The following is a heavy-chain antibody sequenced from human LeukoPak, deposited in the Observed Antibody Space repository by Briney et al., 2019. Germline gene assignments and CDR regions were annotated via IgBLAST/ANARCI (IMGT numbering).Heavy chain of an antibody. D-gene: IGHD1-26*01. CDR2: ISGNGGST. Sequence: PGGSLRLSCAASGFTFSSYNMNWVRQAPGKAMEWVSAISGNGGSTFYADSVKGRFTISRDNSKNTLYLQVNSLRAEDTAVYYCAKDRSYYLWNDFYYMDVWGNGTTVTVSS. V-gene: IGHV3-23*01. CDR1: GFTFSSYN. J-gene: IGHJ6*03. CDR3: AKDRSYYLWNDFYYMDV.